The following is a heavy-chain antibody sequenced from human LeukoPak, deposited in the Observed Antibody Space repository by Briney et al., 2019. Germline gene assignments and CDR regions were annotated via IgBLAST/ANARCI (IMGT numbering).Heavy chain of an antibody. CDR1: GFTFSSYS. CDR3: ARVPWGDFYFDY. D-gene: IGHD2-21*02. Sequence: GGSLRLSCAASGFTFSSYSMNWVRQAPGKGLEWVSSISSDNNYIYSADSVKGRFTISRDNSKNTLYLQMNSLRAEDTAVYYCARVPWGDFYFDYWGQGTLVTVSS. V-gene: IGHV3-21*04. J-gene: IGHJ4*02. CDR2: ISSDNNYI.